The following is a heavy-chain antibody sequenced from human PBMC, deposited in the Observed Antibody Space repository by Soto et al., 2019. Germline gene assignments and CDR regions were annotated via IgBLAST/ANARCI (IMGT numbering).Heavy chain of an antibody. Sequence: EVQLVESGGGFVQPGGSLRLSCAASGFDFSNSWMHWVRQVPGKGLVWVSHINSDGSSTTYADSVKGRFTISRDNARTTVYLQLDSLRVEDTGVYYCARDKSYALAVWGQGTTVTVSS. CDR3: ARDKSYALAV. CDR2: INSDGSST. V-gene: IGHV3-74*03. D-gene: IGHD4-17*01. J-gene: IGHJ6*02. CDR1: GFDFSNSW.